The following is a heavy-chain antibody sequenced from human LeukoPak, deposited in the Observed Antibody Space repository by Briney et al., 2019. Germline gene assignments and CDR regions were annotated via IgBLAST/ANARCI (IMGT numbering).Heavy chain of an antibody. CDR2: MKADGSET. CDR1: GFTFRTYN. V-gene: IGHV3-7*01. CDR3: AKGGHLDV. D-gene: IGHD3-16*01. Sequence: GGSLRLSCAASGFTFRTYNMHWVRQAPDKGLEWVANMKADGSETYYVDSVKGRFTISRDNAKNSLYLQMNSLRAEDTAVYYCAKGGHLDVWGKGTTVTVSS. J-gene: IGHJ6*04.